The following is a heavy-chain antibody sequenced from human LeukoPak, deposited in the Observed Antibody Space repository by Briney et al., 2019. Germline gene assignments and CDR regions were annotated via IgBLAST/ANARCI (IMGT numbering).Heavy chain of an antibody. CDR3: ARAYRDETSGYYYVPFDY. D-gene: IGHD3-22*01. J-gene: IGHJ4*02. V-gene: IGHV3-23*01. CDR2: ISGTGGST. CDR1: GFTFSSYA. Sequence: SGGSLRLSCAASGFTFSSYAMSWVRLAPGKGLEWVSAISGTGGSTYYAGSVKGRFTISRDNSKNTLFLQMSSLRAEDTAVYFCARAYRDETSGYYYVPFDYWGQGTPVTVSS.